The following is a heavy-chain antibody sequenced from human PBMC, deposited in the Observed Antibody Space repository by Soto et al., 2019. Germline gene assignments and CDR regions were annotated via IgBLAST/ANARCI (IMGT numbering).Heavy chain of an antibody. CDR3: ARGPDCSGGSCYSRPFDY. J-gene: IGHJ4*02. CDR1: GYTFTSYA. V-gene: IGHV1-3*01. CDR2: INAGNGNT. Sequence: GASVKVSCKASGYTFTSYAMHWVRQAPGQRLEWMGWINAGNGNTKYSQKFQGRVTITRDTSASTAYMELSSLRSEDTAVYYCARGPDCSGGSCYSRPFDYWGQGTLVTVSS. D-gene: IGHD2-15*01.